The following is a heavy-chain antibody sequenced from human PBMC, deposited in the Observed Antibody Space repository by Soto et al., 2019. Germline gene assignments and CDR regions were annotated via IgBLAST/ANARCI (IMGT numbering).Heavy chain of an antibody. CDR3: ARAPYSNAWYRFDL. J-gene: IGHJ4*02. CDR1: GFTFRVYW. D-gene: IGHD4-4*01. Sequence: QLVESGGGLVHPGGSLRLSCEASGFTFRVYWMSWVRQAPGKGLEWVADIKHDGSVQYYVDSVKGRLTISRDNAKKQLYLQMNGLRAEDTALYYCARAPYSNAWYRFDLWGQGTMVTVAS. CDR2: IKHDGSVQ. V-gene: IGHV3-7*03.